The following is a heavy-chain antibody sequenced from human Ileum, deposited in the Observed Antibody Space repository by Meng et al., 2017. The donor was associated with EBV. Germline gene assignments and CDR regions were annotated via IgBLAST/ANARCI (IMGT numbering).Heavy chain of an antibody. D-gene: IGHD6-19*01. Sequence: VEVVKSGSQFKKLGDSVKVSGQAAGYNFTSSSMNWVRQAHGKGLEWMGWININTGNPTYAQGFTGQFVFSLDTSVSTAYLQIDSLKAEDTAVYYCERDKIAVAGITGDYWGQGTLVTVSS. J-gene: IGHJ4*02. CDR3: ERDKIAVAGITGDY. CDR1: GYNFTSSS. V-gene: IGHV7-4-1*01. CDR2: ININTGNP.